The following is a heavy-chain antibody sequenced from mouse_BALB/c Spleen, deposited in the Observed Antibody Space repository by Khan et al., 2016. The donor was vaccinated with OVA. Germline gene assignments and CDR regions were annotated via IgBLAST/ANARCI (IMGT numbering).Heavy chain of an antibody. Sequence: QIQLVQSGPELKKPGETVKISCKASGYTFTNYGMNWVKQAPGKGLKWMGWINTYTGEPTYADDFKGRFAFSLETSASTAYLQINNLKNEDTATDFAARPPDISDSMVYWGQGTTVTVSS. CDR2: INTYTGEP. CDR1: GYTFTNYG. CDR3: ARPPDISDSMVY. J-gene: IGHJ4*01. V-gene: IGHV9-3-1*01.